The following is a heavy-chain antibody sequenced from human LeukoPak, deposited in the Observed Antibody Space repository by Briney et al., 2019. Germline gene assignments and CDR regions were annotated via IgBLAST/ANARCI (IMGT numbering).Heavy chain of an antibody. V-gene: IGHV3-7*04. Sequence: GGSLRLSCAASGFTFSTSWMTWVRQAPGKGLEWVANTKPDDSEKNYVDSVKGRFTISRDNAKNSLYLQMDSLRDEDTAVYYCARDRGWDTFDYWGQGTLVTVSS. CDR1: GFTFSTSW. CDR3: ARDRGWDTFDY. J-gene: IGHJ4*02. CDR2: TKPDDSEK. D-gene: IGHD1-26*01.